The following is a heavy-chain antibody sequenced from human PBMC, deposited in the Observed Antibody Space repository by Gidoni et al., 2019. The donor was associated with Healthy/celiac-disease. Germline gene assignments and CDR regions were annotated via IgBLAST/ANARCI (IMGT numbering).Heavy chain of an antibody. CDR3: ASSDYGDYGTLDY. Sequence: TSYAQKFQGRVTMTRDTYPSTVYMELSSLRSEDTAVYYGASSDYGDYGTLDYWGQGTLVTVSS. V-gene: IGHV1-46*03. D-gene: IGHD4-17*01. J-gene: IGHJ4*02. CDR2: T.